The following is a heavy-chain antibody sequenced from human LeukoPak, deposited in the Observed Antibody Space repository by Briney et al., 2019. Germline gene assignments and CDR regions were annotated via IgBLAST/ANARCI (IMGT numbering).Heavy chain of an antibody. V-gene: IGHV3-53*01. CDR2: IYNDGST. CDR1: GLTVSSNY. J-gene: IGHJ3*02. Sequence: GGSLRLSCAASGLTVSSNYMSWVRQAPGKGLEWVSIIYNDGSTYYADSMKGRFTISRDNSKNTLYLQVNSLRAEDTAMYYCARKILFALDIWGQGTMVTVSS. CDR3: ARKILFALDI.